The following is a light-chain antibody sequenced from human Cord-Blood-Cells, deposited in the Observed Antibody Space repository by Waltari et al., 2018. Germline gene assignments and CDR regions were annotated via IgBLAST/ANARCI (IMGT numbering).Light chain of an antibody. CDR3: QQYNSYWT. J-gene: IGKJ1*01. CDR1: QSISSW. V-gene: IGKV1-5*01. Sequence: DIQMTQSPSTLSASVGDRVTITCRASQSISSWLAWYQQKPGKAPKLLIYNASSLESRVPSRFSGSGSGTEFTLTISSLQADDFATYYCQQYNSYWTFGQGTKVEIK. CDR2: NAS.